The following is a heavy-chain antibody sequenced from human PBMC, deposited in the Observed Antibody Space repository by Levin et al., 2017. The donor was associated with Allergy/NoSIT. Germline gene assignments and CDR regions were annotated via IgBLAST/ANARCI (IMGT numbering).Heavy chain of an antibody. CDR2: INHSGST. J-gene: IGHJ4*02. D-gene: IGHD3-10*01. CDR3: ARGSYYYGSGSYTSIDY. V-gene: IGHV4-34*01. CDR1: GGSFSGYY. Sequence: SETLSLTCAVYGGSFSGYYWSWIRQPPGKGLEWIGEINHSGSTNYNPSLKSRVTISVDTSKNQFSLKLSSVTAADTAVYYCARGSYYYGSGSYTSIDYWGQGTLVTVSS.